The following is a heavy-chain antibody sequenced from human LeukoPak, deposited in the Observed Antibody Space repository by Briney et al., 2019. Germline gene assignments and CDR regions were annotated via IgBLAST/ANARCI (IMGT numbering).Heavy chain of an antibody. CDR3: ARDSSSSAVDY. J-gene: IGHJ4*02. V-gene: IGHV1-46*01. CDR2: INPSAGST. CDR1: GYTFTGYY. D-gene: IGHD6-6*01. Sequence: ASVKVPCKSSGYTFTGYYMHWVRQAPGQGLEWMGIINPSAGSTSSAQKFQGRLTVTRDTSTSTVHMELSSLRSEDTAVYYCARDSSSSAVDYWGQGTLVTVSS.